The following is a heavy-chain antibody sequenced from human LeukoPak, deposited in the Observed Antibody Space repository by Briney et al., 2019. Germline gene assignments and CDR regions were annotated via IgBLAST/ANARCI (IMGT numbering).Heavy chain of an antibody. Sequence: GSSVKVSCKASGGTFSSYTISWVRQAPGQGLEWMGRIIPIFGTANYAQKFQGRVTITTDESTSTAYMELSSLRSEDTAVYYCARDHALAVAGTQGTWGQGTLVTVSS. V-gene: IGHV1-69*05. CDR1: GGTFSSYT. J-gene: IGHJ4*02. D-gene: IGHD6-19*01. CDR3: ARDHALAVAGTQGT. CDR2: IIPIFGTA.